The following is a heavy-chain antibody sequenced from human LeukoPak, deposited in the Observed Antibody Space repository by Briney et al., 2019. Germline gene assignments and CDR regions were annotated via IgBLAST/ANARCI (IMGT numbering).Heavy chain of an antibody. J-gene: IGHJ6*02. CDR2: INPSGGST. D-gene: IGHD2-15*01. CDR1: VYTFTSYY. V-gene: IGHV1-46*01. CDR3: ARDRPARHYYYYGMDV. Sequence: ASVKVSCKASVYTFTSYYMHWVRQAPGQGLEWMGIINPSGGSTSYAQKFQGRVTMTRDTSTSTVYMELSSLRSEDTAVYYCARDRPARHYYYYGMDVWGQGTTVTVS.